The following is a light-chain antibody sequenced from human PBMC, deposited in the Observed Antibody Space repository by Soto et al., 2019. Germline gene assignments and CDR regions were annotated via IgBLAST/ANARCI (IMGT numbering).Light chain of an antibody. CDR2: DAS. Sequence: DIVLTQSPATLSLSPGDSVTLSCRASQTVGRYLSWYQHSPGQGPRILVYDASNRATGVPDRFSGSGSETDFTLTISRLEPEDFAVYYCQQRLHWPITFGQGTRLEI. J-gene: IGKJ5*01. CDR1: QTVGRY. CDR3: QQRLHWPIT. V-gene: IGKV3-11*01.